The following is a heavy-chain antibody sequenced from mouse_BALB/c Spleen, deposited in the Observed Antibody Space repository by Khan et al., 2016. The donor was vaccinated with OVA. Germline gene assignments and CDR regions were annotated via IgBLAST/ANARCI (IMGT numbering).Heavy chain of an antibody. V-gene: IGHV14-3*02. J-gene: IGHJ1*01. CDR2: IDPANGNT. CDR1: GFNIKDTY. D-gene: IGHD1-1*01. CDR3: LYGSSYWYFDV. Sequence: VRLQQSGAELVKPGASVKLSCTASGFNIKDTYMYWVKQRPEQGLEWIGRIDPANGNTKYDPKFQGKATITADTSSNTAYLQRSSLTSEDTAGYYCLYGSSYWYFDVWGAGTTVTVSS.